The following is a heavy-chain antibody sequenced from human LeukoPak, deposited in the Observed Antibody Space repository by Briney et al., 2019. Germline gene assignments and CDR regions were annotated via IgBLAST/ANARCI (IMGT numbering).Heavy chain of an antibody. CDR1: GGSISSYY. D-gene: IGHD3-22*01. CDR2: IYYSGST. Sequence: PSETLSLTCTVSGGSISSYYWSWIRQPPGKGLEWIGYIYYSGSTNYNPSLKSRVTISVDTSKNQFSLKLSSVTAADTAVYYCARESGMRGTYYDSSGAPFDYWGQGTLVTVSS. V-gene: IGHV4-59*01. J-gene: IGHJ4*02. CDR3: ARESGMRGTYYDSSGAPFDY.